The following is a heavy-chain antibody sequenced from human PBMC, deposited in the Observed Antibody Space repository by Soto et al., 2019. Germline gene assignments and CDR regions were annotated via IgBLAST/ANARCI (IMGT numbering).Heavy chain of an antibody. CDR1: GFTFSSYT. CDR3: ARAPAPDYGGVGDY. J-gene: IGHJ4*01. V-gene: IGHV3-30-3*01. Sequence: PGGSLRLSCAAAGFTFSSYTIHWVRQAPGKGLEWVAVISHDGSHKYYADFVKGRFTISRDNSKNTVYLQTNSLRAEDTAVYYCARAPAPDYGGVGDYWGQEPWSPSPQ. CDR2: ISHDGSHK. D-gene: IGHD4-17*01.